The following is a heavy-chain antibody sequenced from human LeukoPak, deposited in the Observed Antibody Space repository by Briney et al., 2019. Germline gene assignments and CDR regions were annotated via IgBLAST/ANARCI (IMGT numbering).Heavy chain of an antibody. CDR1: GFIFSNA. J-gene: IGHJ4*02. CDR2: ISGSGGST. Sequence: GGSLRLSCAVSGFIFSNAMSWVRQPPGKGLEWVSAISGSGGSTYYADSVKGRFTISRDNSKNTLYLQMSSLRAEDTAVYYCANSSYGSGSYYGPNFDYGGQGTLFTVSS. D-gene: IGHD3-10*01. CDR3: ANSSYGSGSYYGPNFDY. V-gene: IGHV3-23*01.